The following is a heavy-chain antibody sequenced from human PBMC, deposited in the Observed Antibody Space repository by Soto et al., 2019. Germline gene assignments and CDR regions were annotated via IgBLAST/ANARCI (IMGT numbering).Heavy chain of an antibody. CDR1: GFTFNTYG. CDR3: ARGAGHTGYDFELDD. V-gene: IGHV3-30*03. Sequence: QVRLVESGGGVVQPGRSLRLSCAASGFTFNTYGMHWVRQAPGKGLEWVALISHDGINIYYGDSVKGRFTISRDNSKNTLYLQMNSLRTGDTAVYFCARGAGHTGYDFELDDWGQGTLVTVSS. J-gene: IGHJ4*02. D-gene: IGHD5-12*01. CDR2: ISHDGINI.